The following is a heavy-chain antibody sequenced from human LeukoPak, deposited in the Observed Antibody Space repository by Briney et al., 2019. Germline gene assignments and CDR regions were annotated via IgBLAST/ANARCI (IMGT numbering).Heavy chain of an antibody. V-gene: IGHV1-2*02. D-gene: IGHD1-1*01. CDR2: INPNSGGT. J-gene: IGHJ4*02. Sequence: PSVKVSCKASGYTFTGYYMHWVRQAPGQGLGWMGWINPNSGGTNYAQKFQGRVTMTRDTSISTAYMELSRLRSDDTAVYYCAREGVDWNHSVYYFDYWGQGTLVTVSS. CDR3: AREGVDWNHSVYYFDY. CDR1: GYTFTGYY.